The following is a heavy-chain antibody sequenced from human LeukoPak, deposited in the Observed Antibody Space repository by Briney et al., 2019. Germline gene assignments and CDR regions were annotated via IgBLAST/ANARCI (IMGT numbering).Heavy chain of an antibody. V-gene: IGHV4-59*08. J-gene: IGHJ6*02. CDR1: GDSISNYY. CDR3: ARVAAAAGPLYYYYYGMDV. CDR2: IYYSGST. Sequence: PSETLSLTCNVSGDSISNYYWSWIRQSPGKGLEWIGYIYYSGSTNYNPSLKSRVTISVDRSKNQFSLKLSSVTAADTAVYYCARVAAAAGPLYYYYYGMDVWGQGTTVTVSS. D-gene: IGHD6-13*01.